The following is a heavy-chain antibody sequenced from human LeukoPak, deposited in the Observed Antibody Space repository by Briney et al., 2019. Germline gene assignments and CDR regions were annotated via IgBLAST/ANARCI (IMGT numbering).Heavy chain of an antibody. D-gene: IGHD3-22*01. J-gene: IGHJ3*02. Sequence: GGSLRLSCAASGFTVSSNYMSWVRQAPGKGLEWVSVIYSGGSTYYADSVKDRFTISRDNSKNTLYLQMNSLRDEDTAVYYCARLIVVVVDAFDIWGQGTMVTVSS. CDR3: ARLIVVVVDAFDI. V-gene: IGHV3-53*01. CDR1: GFTVSSNY. CDR2: IYSGGST.